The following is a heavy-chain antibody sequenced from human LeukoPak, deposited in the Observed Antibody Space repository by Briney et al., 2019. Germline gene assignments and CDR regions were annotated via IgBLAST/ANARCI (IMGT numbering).Heavy chain of an antibody. Sequence: SETRSLTCAVSGGSISSGGYSWSWIRQPPGKGLEWIGYIYHSGSTYYNPSLKSRVTISVDRSKNQCSLKLSSVTAADTAVYYCAREGELLFFDYWGQGTLVTVSS. V-gene: IGHV4-30-2*01. J-gene: IGHJ4*02. CDR2: IYHSGST. D-gene: IGHD3-10*01. CDR1: GGSISSGGYS. CDR3: AREGELLFFDY.